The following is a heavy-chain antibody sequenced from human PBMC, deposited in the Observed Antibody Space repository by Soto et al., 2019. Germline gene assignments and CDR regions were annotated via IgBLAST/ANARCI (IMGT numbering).Heavy chain of an antibody. V-gene: IGHV4-30-4*01. Sequence: SETVSLTCTVSGGSINSGDYYWTWVRQPPGKGLEWIGNIFHSGSTYYTLSLQSRVTTSLDTSKNHFSLKLSSVTPADTAVYYCARDRYYGSGTYYNFYSGMDVWGQGTTVTVSS. CDR3: ARDRYYGSGTYYNFYSGMDV. D-gene: IGHD3-10*01. J-gene: IGHJ6*02. CDR2: IFHSGST. CDR1: GGSINSGDYY.